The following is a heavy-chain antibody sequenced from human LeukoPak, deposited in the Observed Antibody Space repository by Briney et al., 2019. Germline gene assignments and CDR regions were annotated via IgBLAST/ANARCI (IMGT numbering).Heavy chain of an antibody. D-gene: IGHD3-10*01. Sequence: KPSETLSLTCSVSGASNSNQYWSWVRQPPGKGLEWIGYIYNSGSTNNNPSLKSRVTISVDTSKNQFSLKLSSVTSADTAVYYCPVGPNYSYFDYWGQGTLVTVSS. V-gene: IGHV4-59*11. CDR3: PVGPNYSYFDY. CDR2: IYNSGST. J-gene: IGHJ4*02. CDR1: GASNSNQY.